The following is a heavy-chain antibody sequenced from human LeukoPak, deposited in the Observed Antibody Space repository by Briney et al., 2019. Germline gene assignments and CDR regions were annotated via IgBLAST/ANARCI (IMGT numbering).Heavy chain of an antibody. CDR3: ARIGRWLQLHFDY. CDR1: GFTFSDYY. V-gene: IGHV3-11*04. Sequence: GGSLRLSCAASGFTFSDYYMSWIRQAPGKGLEWVSYISSSGSTIYYADSVKGRFTISRDNAKNSLYLQMNSLRAEDTAMYYCARIGRWLQLHFDYWGQGTLVTVSS. J-gene: IGHJ4*02. D-gene: IGHD5-24*01. CDR2: ISSSGSTI.